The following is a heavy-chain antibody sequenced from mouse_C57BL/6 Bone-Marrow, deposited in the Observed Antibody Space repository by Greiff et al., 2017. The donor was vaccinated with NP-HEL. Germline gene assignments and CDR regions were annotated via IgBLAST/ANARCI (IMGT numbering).Heavy chain of an antibody. V-gene: IGHV3-6*01. CDR2: ISYDGSN. CDR3: AREGWLLPSAWFAY. CDR1: GYSITSGYY. J-gene: IGHJ3*01. D-gene: IGHD2-3*01. Sequence: EVQLLESGPGLVKPSQSLSLTCSVTGYSITSGYYWNWIRQFPGNKLEWMGYISYDGSNNYNPSLKNRISITRDTSKNQFFLKLNSVTTEDTATYYCAREGWLLPSAWFAYWGQGTLVTVSA.